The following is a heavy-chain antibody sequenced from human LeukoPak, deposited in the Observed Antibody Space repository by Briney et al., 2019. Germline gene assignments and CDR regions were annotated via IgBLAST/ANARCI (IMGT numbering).Heavy chain of an antibody. D-gene: IGHD3-22*01. J-gene: IGHJ4*02. Sequence: SETLSLTCTVSGGSISSYYWSWIRQPAGKGLEWIGRIYPRGSTNYNPSLKSRVTMSVDTSKNQFSLKLSSVTAADTAVYYCAGEGHYYDSSGYYYGGEDYWGQGTLVTVSS. CDR1: GGSISSYY. V-gene: IGHV4-4*07. CDR2: IYPRGST. CDR3: AGEGHYYDSSGYYYGGEDY.